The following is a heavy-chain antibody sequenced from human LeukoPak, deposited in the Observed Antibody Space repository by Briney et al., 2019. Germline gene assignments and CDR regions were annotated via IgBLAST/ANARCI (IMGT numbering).Heavy chain of an antibody. J-gene: IGHJ4*02. V-gene: IGHV3-15*01. Sequence: GGSVRLSCAASGFTFSSAWMTWVRKAPGKGLEWVGRIKGKTDDGTPDYAAPVKGRFTISRDHSEDTLYLQMNSLKTEDTAVYYCILAAAGPAYWGQGALVTVSS. CDR3: ILAAAGPAY. D-gene: IGHD6-13*01. CDR1: GFTFSSAW. CDR2: IKGKTDDGTP.